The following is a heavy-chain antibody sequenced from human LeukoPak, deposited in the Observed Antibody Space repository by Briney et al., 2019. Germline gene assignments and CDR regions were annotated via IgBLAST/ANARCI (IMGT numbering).Heavy chain of an antibody. D-gene: IGHD4-17*01. V-gene: IGHV4-30-2*01. Sequence: SQTLSLTCAVSGGSISSGGYSWSWIRQPPGKGLEWIGYIYHSGSTYYNPSLKSRVTISVDRSENQFSLKLSSVTAADTAVYYCASGYGDSDFDYWGRGTLVTVSS. CDR3: ASGYGDSDFDY. CDR1: GGSISSGGYS. CDR2: IYHSGST. J-gene: IGHJ4*02.